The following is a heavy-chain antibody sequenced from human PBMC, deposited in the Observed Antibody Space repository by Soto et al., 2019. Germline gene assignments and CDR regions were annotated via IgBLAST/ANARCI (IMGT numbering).Heavy chain of an antibody. V-gene: IGHV1-69*01. D-gene: IGHD5-12*01. J-gene: IGHJ4*02. CDR1: GGTFSDLA. Sequence: QVHLVQSGAEVKKPGSSVKVSCKTSGGTFSDLAFSWVRQAPRQGLAWGGGVSPLFGTPNYAREFQGRVSISADESSNTVYMELRSLRSEDTAVYYCASERVAEMATGGYFDNWGQGTLVPVSS. CDR3: ASERVAEMATGGYFDN. CDR2: VSPLFGTP.